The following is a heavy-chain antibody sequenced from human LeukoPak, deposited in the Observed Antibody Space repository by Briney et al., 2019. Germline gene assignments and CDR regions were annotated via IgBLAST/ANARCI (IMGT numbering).Heavy chain of an antibody. CDR2: IFHSGST. J-gene: IGHJ5*02. CDR3: ARDPRP. Sequence: SETLSLTCAVSGGSISRSWWSWVRQPPGKGLEWIGEIFHSGSTNYNPSLKSRVTISVDTSKNQFSLKLSSVTAADTAVYYCARDPRPWGQGTLVTVSS. V-gene: IGHV4-4*02. CDR1: GGSISRSW.